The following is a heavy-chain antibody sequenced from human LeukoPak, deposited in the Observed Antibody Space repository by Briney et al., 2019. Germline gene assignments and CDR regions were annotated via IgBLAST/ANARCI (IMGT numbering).Heavy chain of an antibody. J-gene: IGHJ6*02. D-gene: IGHD5-18*01. V-gene: IGHV4-59*08. CDR2: IYYSGST. Sequence: SETLSLTCTVSGGSLSSYYWSWIRQPPGKGLEWIGYIYYSGSTNYNPSLKSRVTISVDTSKNQFSLKLSSVTAADTAVYYCARHGTGYSYGLAYYYGMDVWGQGTTVTVSS. CDR1: GGSLSSYY. CDR3: ARHGTGYSYGLAYYYGMDV.